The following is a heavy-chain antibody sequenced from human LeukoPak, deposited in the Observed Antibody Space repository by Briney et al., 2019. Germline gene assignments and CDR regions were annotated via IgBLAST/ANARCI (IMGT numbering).Heavy chain of an antibody. D-gene: IGHD4-17*01. CDR2: IYHSGTT. CDR3: ATYFYGEYGSYYFDY. Sequence: KTSETLSLTCAVSGAFITNSHWWSWARQPPGKGLEWIGEIYHSGTTNYNPSLQSRVTMSVDKSKNQFSLKLSSVTAADTAVHYCATYFYGEYGSYYFDYWGQGTLVTVSS. J-gene: IGHJ4*02. V-gene: IGHV4-4*02. CDR1: GAFITNSHW.